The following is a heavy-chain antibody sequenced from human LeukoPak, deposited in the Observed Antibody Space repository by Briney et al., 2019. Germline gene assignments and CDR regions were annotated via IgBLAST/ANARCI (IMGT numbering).Heavy chain of an antibody. J-gene: IGHJ4*02. CDR2: ISAYNGNT. V-gene: IGHV1-18*04. D-gene: IGHD5-12*01. CDR1: GYTFTSYG. Sequence: GASVKVSCKASGYTFTSYGISWVRQAPGQGLEWMGWISAYNGNTNYAQKLRGRVTMTTDTSTSTAYMELRSLRSDDTAVYYCARDMEYSGYEHFDYWGQGTLVTVSS. CDR3: ARDMEYSGYEHFDY.